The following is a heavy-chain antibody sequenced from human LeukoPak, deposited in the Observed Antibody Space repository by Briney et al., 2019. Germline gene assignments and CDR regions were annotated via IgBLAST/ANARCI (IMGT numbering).Heavy chain of an antibody. CDR3: ARDKGVCSGSFLPLGY. J-gene: IGHJ4*02. CDR2: ISAYNGDT. CDR1: GYTFTSYG. V-gene: IGHV1-18*01. D-gene: IGHD1-26*01. Sequence: ASVKVSCKASGYTFTSYGISWVRQAPGQGLEWMGWISAYNGDTNYAQKLQGRVTMTTDTSTSTAYMELRSLRSDDTAVYYCARDKGVCSGSFLPLGYWGQGTLVTVSS.